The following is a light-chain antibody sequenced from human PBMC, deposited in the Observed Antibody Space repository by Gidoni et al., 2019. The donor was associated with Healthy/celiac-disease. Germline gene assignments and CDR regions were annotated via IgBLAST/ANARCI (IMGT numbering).Light chain of an antibody. V-gene: IGKV3-20*01. Sequence: IVFPHSPRTLSLSPGERATLSCRASQSVSSSYLAWYQQKPGQAPRLLIYGASSRATGIPDRFSGSGSGTDFTLTISRLEPEDFAVYYCQQYGSSPPWTFGQGTKVEIK. CDR3: QQYGSSPPWT. J-gene: IGKJ1*01. CDR2: GAS. CDR1: QSVSSSY.